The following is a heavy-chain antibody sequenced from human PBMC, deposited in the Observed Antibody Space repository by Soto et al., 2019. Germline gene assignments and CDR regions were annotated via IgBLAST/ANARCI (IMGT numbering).Heavy chain of an antibody. V-gene: IGHV5-51*01. D-gene: IGHD2-15*01. Sequence: GESLKISCKGSGYIFTDYWIAWVRQLPGQRPEWMGIIYPGDSDTRYSPSSKGQATISADKSINTAYLQWSSLEVSDTAMYYCTRLISPVAARPSWGQGTLVTVS. CDR2: IYPGDSDT. CDR3: TRLISPVAARPS. CDR1: GYIFTDYW. J-gene: IGHJ4*02.